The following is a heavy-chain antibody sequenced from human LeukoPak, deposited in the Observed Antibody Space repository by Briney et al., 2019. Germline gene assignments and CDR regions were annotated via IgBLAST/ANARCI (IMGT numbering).Heavy chain of an antibody. CDR3: ARDSYGDYVFDH. CDR2: ISTSSRTI. Sequence: GESLRLSCSASGFTFTSYSMNWVRQAPGKGLEWVSYISTSSRTIYYADSVKGRFTISRDNAKNSLYLQMDSLRDEGTAVYYCARDSYGDYVFDHWGQGSLVTVSS. CDR1: GFTFTSYS. V-gene: IGHV3-48*02. J-gene: IGHJ4*02. D-gene: IGHD4-17*01.